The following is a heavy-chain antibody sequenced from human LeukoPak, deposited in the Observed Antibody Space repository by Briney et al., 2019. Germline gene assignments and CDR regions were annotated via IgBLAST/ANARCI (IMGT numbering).Heavy chain of an antibody. CDR1: GDSVSSNSAA. Sequence: SQTLSLTCAISGDSVSSNSAAWNWIRQSPSRGLEWLGRTYYRSKWYNDYAVSVKSRITINPDTSKNQFSLQLNSVTPEDTAVYYCAREQAAAGRSYYYYGMDVWGQGTTVTVSS. CDR2: TYYRSKWYN. D-gene: IGHD6-13*01. CDR3: AREQAAAGRSYYYYGMDV. J-gene: IGHJ6*02. V-gene: IGHV6-1*01.